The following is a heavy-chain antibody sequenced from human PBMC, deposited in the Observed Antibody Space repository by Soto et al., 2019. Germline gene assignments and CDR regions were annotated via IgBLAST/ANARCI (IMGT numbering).Heavy chain of an antibody. V-gene: IGHV1-46*03. J-gene: IGHJ4*02. CDR3: ARAHNYYDSSGYQY. CDR2: INPNGGST. Sequence: GASVKVSCEASGYTFTGYYMHWVRQAPGQGLEWMGRINPNGGSTSYAQKFQGRVTMTRDTSTSTVYMELSSLRSEDTAVYYCARAHNYYDSSGYQYWGQGTLVTVS. D-gene: IGHD3-22*01. CDR1: GYTFTGYY.